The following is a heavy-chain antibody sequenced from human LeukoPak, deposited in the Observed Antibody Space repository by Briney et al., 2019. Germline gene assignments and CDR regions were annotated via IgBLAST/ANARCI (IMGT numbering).Heavy chain of an antibody. Sequence: GGSLRLSCAASGFTFSSYAMSWVRQAPGKGLEWDSVISASGGNRYYADSVKGRFTISRDNSKNTLYLQMDSLRAEDTAIYYCAKKKVWFGEYDYWGQGTLVTVSS. J-gene: IGHJ4*02. D-gene: IGHD3-10*01. CDR1: GFTFSSYA. CDR2: ISASGGNR. V-gene: IGHV3-23*01. CDR3: AKKKVWFGEYDY.